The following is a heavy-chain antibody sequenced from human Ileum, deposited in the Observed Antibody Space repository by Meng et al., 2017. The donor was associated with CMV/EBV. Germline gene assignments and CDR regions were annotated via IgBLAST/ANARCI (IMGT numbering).Heavy chain of an antibody. V-gene: IGHV1-2*02. CDR2: INPNSGGT. CDR1: GYTFTGYY. J-gene: IGHJ6*02. Sequence: ASVKVSCKASGYTFTGYYMHWVRQAPGQGLEWMGWINPNSGGTNYAQKFQGRVTMTRDTSISTAYMELSRLRSDDTAVYYCARAYAVYCSSTSCYTTYYGMDVWGQGTMVTVSS. D-gene: IGHD2-2*02. CDR3: ARAYAVYCSSTSCYTTYYGMDV.